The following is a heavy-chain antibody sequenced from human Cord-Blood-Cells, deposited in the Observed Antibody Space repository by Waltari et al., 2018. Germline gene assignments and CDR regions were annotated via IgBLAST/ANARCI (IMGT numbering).Heavy chain of an antibody. Sequence: EVQLVESGGGLVQPGGSLRLSCAASGFTFSSYWMSWVRQAPGKGLEWVANIKQDGSEKYYVDSVKGRFTISRDNDKNSLYLQMNSLRAEDTAVYYCARDLNYDFWSGYYDAFDIWGQGTMVTVSS. V-gene: IGHV3-7*01. CDR1: GFTFSSYW. D-gene: IGHD3-3*01. CDR3: ARDLNYDFWSGYYDAFDI. J-gene: IGHJ3*02. CDR2: IKQDGSEK.